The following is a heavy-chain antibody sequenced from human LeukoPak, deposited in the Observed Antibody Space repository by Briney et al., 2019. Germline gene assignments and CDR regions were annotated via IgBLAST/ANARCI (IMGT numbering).Heavy chain of an antibody. J-gene: IGHJ4*02. CDR1: GFTFSNYE. D-gene: IGHD4/OR15-4a*01. V-gene: IGHV3-53*01. Sequence: GGSLRLSCAASGFTFSNYEMSWVRQAPGKGLEWVSVIYSGGSTYYADSVKGRFTISRDNSKNTLYLQMNSLRAEDTAVYYCARRAGAYSHPYDYWGQGTLVTVSS. CDR3: ARRAGAYSHPYDY. CDR2: IYSGGST.